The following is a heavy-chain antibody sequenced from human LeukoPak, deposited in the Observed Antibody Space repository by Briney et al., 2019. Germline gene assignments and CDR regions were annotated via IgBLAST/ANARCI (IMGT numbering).Heavy chain of an antibody. CDR2: IYPGDSDT. Sequence: GESLKISCKGSGYSLTTYWIGWVRQMPGKGLEWMGIIYPGDSDTRYNPSFQGQATISADKSISTAYLQWSSLKASDTAMYYCARLYRYCSSTNCFGGNYFDYWGQGTLVTVSS. D-gene: IGHD2-2*01. J-gene: IGHJ4*02. CDR3: ARLYRYCSSTNCFGGNYFDY. V-gene: IGHV5-51*01. CDR1: GYSLTTYW.